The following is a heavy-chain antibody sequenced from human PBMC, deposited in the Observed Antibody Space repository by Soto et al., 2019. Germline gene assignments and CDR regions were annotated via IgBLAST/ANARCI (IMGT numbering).Heavy chain of an antibody. D-gene: IGHD6-19*01. V-gene: IGHV1-18*04. Sequence: QVQLVQSGPEVKKPGASVQVSCKASGYPFPNYGLSWVRQAPGQGLEWMGWISVSSGNREFTQKYQDRLIMTTDTSTRTAYMELRSLTSADTAVYYCARGWGHTSGDLDYWGQGTLVIVSS. J-gene: IGHJ4*02. CDR2: ISVSSGNR. CDR3: ARGWGHTSGDLDY. CDR1: GYPFPNYG.